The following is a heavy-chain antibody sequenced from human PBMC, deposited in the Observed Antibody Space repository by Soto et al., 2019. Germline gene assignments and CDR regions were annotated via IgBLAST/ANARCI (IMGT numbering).Heavy chain of an antibody. Sequence: ASETLSLTCTVSGGSISNYYWTWIRQPPGKGLEWIGYIYYSGSTNYNPSLKSRVTISVDTSKNQFSLKLSSVTAADTAVFYCAVGSSGFYYIYWGQGIQVTVSS. CDR3: AVGSSGFYYIY. CDR1: GGSISNYY. J-gene: IGHJ4*02. CDR2: IYYSGST. D-gene: IGHD1-26*01. V-gene: IGHV4-59*01.